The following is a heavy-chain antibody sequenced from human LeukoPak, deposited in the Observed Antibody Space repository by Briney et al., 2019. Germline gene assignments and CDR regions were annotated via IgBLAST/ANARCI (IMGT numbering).Heavy chain of an antibody. CDR2: ISSSGSTI. J-gene: IGHJ6*03. D-gene: IGHD3-22*01. V-gene: IGHV3-11*01. CDR3: ARGHDRSGYYPHYHYYYYMDV. Sequence: GGSLRLSRAASGFTFSDYYMNWIRQAQGKGLGWVSYISSSGSTIYYADSVKGRFTISRDNAKNSLYLQMNSLRAEDTAVYLCARGHDRSGYYPHYHYYYYMDVWGKGTTVTVSS. CDR1: GFTFSDYY.